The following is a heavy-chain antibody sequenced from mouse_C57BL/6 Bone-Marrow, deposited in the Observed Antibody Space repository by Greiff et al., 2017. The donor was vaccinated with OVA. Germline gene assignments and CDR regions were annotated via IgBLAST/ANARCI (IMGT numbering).Heavy chain of an antibody. V-gene: IGHV5-6*01. D-gene: IGHD1-1*01. Sequence: EVQVVESGGDLVKPGGSLKLSCAASGFTFSSYGMSWVRQTPDKRLEWVATISSGGSYTYYTDSVKGRFTISRDNAKNTLYLQMSSLKSEDTAMYYCARHNYYGSSYYDYWGQGTTLTVSS. J-gene: IGHJ2*01. CDR2: ISSGGSYT. CDR1: GFTFSSYG. CDR3: ARHNYYGSSYYDY.